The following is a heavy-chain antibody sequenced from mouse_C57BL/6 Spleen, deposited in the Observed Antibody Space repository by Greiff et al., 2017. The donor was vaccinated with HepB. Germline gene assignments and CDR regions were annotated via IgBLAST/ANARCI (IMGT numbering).Heavy chain of an antibody. CDR2: ISSGGDYI. Sequence: DVMLVESGEGLVKPGGSLKLSCAASGFTFSSYAMSWVRQTPEKRLEWVAYISSGGDYIYYADTVKGRFTISRDNARNTLYLQMSSLKSEDTAMYYCTRGYYYGSSPYYYAMDYWGQGTSVTVSS. CDR1: GFTFSSYA. J-gene: IGHJ4*01. V-gene: IGHV5-9-1*02. CDR3: TRGYYYGSSPYYYAMDY. D-gene: IGHD1-1*01.